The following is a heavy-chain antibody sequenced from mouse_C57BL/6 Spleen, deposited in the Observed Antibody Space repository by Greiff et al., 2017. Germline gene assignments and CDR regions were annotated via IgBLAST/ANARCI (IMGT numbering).Heavy chain of an antibody. CDR3: ARHEDGYYGSSPYYFDY. CDR1: GYTFTSYW. D-gene: IGHD1-1*01. Sequence: QVQLQQPGAELVKPGASVKLSCKASGYTFTSYWMQWVKQRPGQGLEWIGEIDPSDSYTNYNQKFKGKATLTVDTSSSTAYMQLSSLTSEDSAVYFCARHEDGYYGSSPYYFDYWGQGTTLTVSA. V-gene: IGHV1-50*01. CDR2: IDPSDSYT. J-gene: IGHJ2*01.